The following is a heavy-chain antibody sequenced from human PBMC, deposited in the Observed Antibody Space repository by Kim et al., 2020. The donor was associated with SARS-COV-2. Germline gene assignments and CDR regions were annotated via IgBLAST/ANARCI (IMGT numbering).Heavy chain of an antibody. D-gene: IGHD3-10*01. Sequence: GGSLRLSCAASGFTFSSYSMNWVRQAPGKGLEWVSSISSSSSYIYYADSVKGRFTISRDNAKNSLYLQMNSLRAEDTAVYYCARDGKRFGELLPSRLDYYYYYGMDVWGQGTTVTVSS. CDR1: GFTFSSYS. V-gene: IGHV3-21*01. J-gene: IGHJ6*02. CDR3: ARDGKRFGELLPSRLDYYYYYGMDV. CDR2: ISSSSSYI.